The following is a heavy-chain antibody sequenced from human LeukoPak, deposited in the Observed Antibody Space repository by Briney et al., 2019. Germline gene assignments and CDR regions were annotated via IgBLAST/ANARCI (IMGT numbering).Heavy chain of an antibody. CDR3: ARAKGGGSRDY. D-gene: IGHD5-24*01. CDR2: FNTYNANT. V-gene: IGHV1-18*01. Sequence: ASVKVSCTASGYIFTIYGISWVRRSPGQGLEWRVWFNTYNANTNYAQKLPGRVTMTTDTSTNTAYMERRSLTSGDTAVYYCARAKGGGSRDYWGQGTLVTVSS. J-gene: IGHJ4*02. CDR1: GYIFTIYG.